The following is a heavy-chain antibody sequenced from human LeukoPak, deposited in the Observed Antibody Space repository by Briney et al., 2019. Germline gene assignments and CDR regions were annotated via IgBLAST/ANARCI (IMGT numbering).Heavy chain of an antibody. J-gene: IGHJ6*03. D-gene: IGHD3-3*01. Sequence: PGGSLRLSCAASGFTFSSYWMSWVRQAPGKGLEWVANIKQDGSEKYYVDSVKGRFTISRDNAKNSLYLQMNSLRAEDTAVYYCARVIQNDFWSAIGYYYYYMDVWGKGTTVTVSS. V-gene: IGHV3-7*01. CDR3: ARVIQNDFWSAIGYYYYYMDV. CDR1: GFTFSSYW. CDR2: IKQDGSEK.